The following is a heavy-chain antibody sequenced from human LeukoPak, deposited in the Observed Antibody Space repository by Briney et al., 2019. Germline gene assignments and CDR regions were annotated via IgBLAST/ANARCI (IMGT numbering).Heavy chain of an antibody. CDR2: ISKSGTT. D-gene: IGHD3-16*02. V-gene: IGHV4-61*02. CDR3: ARLLGPLNYVWGSSRSK. Sequence: PSETLSLTCTVSGVSFSYATYQWTWIRQSAGKGLEWIGLISKSGTTNYNPSHKSRVTISIDTTKNQFSLKLTSVTAADTAVYYCARLLGPLNYVWGSSRSKWGQGTLVTVSS. J-gene: IGHJ4*02. CDR1: GVSFSYATYQ.